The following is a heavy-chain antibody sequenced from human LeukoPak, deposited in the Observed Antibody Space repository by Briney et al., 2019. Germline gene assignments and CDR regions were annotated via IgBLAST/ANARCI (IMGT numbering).Heavy chain of an antibody. CDR1: GYSFTSYW. J-gene: IGHJ3*02. CDR2: IYPGDSDT. D-gene: IGHD3-10*01. V-gene: IGHV5-51*01. Sequence: GESLKISCKGSGYSFTSYWIGWVRQVPGKGLEWMGIIYPGDSDTRYSPSFQGQVTISADKPISTAYLQWSSMKASDTAMYYCARQEIWFGPHAFDIWGQGTMVTVSS. CDR3: ARQEIWFGPHAFDI.